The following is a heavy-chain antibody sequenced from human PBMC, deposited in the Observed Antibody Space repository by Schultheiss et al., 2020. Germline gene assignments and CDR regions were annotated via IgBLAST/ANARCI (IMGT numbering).Heavy chain of an antibody. J-gene: IGHJ5*02. CDR1: GGSISSSSYY. CDR3: ARQWGQQLVHCWFDP. CDR2: IYYSGST. V-gene: IGHV4-39*01. Sequence: SETLSLTCTVSGGSISSSSYYWGWIRQPPGKGLEWIGSIYYSGSTYYNPSLKSRVTISVDTSKNQFSLKQSSVTAADTAVYYCARQWGQQLVHCWFDPWGQGTLVTVSS. D-gene: IGHD6-13*01.